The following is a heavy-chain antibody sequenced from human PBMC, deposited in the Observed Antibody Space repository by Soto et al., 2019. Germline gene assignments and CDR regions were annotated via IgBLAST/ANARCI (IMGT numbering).Heavy chain of an antibody. CDR1: GFTFSSYS. CDR2: IGSSSNYI. CDR3: ARKGYGDYGGMDV. D-gene: IGHD4-17*01. Sequence: EVQLVESGGGLVKPGGSLRLSCAAYGFTFSSYSMNWVRQAPGKGLEWVSSIGSSSNYIYYADSLKGRLTISRDNAKNSLYLQMNSLRAEDTAVYYCARKGYGDYGGMDVWGQGTTVTVSS. J-gene: IGHJ6*02. V-gene: IGHV3-21*01.